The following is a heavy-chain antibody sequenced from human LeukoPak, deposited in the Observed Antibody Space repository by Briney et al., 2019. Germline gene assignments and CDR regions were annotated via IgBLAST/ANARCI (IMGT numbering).Heavy chain of an antibody. J-gene: IGHJ4*02. D-gene: IGHD2-2*01. CDR1: GGSISSSSYY. Sequence: PSETLSLTCTVSGGSISSSSYYWGWIRHPPGKGLEWIGSIYYSGSTYYNPSLKSRVTISVDTSKNQFSLKLSSVTAADTAVYYCAILGGYCSSTSCYYWGQGTLVTVSS. V-gene: IGHV4-39*07. CDR3: AILGGYCSSTSCYY. CDR2: IYYSGST.